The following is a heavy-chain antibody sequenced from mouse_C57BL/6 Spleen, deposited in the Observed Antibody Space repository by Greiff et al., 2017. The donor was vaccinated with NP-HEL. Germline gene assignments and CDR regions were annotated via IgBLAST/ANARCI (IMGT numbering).Heavy chain of an antibody. V-gene: IGHV1-7*01. CDR3: ANYYGRAWFAY. CDR1: GYPFTSYW. D-gene: IGHD1-1*01. J-gene: IGHJ3*01. CDR2: INPSSGFP. Sequence: VKLVESGAELAKPGASVKLSCKASGYPFTSYWLHWVKQRHGQGLEWIGYINPSSGFPKSNQKFKDKATLPADKSSSTAYMQLISLTYEDSAVYYCANYYGRAWFAYWGQGTLVTVSA.